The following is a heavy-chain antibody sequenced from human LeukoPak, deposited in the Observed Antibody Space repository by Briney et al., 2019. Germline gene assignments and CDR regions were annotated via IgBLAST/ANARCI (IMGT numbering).Heavy chain of an antibody. CDR2: IHTDGIST. J-gene: IGHJ4*02. D-gene: IGHD1-1*01. Sequence: GGSLRLSCAASGFTFSKYWMHWVRQAPGKGLVWVSRIHTDGISTTYADSVKGRFTISRDSAKNTLYLQMNSLRAEDTALYYCASGELDSLYYFDYWGQGTLVTVSS. V-gene: IGHV3-74*01. CDR3: ASGELDSLYYFDY. CDR1: GFTFSKYW.